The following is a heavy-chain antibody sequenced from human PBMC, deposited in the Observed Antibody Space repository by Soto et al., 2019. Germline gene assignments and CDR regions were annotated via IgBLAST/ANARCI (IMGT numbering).Heavy chain of an antibody. CDR3: ARSGHIFAGVF. CDR2: LHYNGFA. D-gene: IGHD3-16*01. Sequence: SETLSLTCTVSGASMNDYYGSWIRQSPGKGLEHIGYLHYNGFAEYSPSLRSRVSISMDTSKNQFSLKLSSVTAADTAIYFCARSGHIFAGVFWGQGILVTVS. J-gene: IGHJ4*02. V-gene: IGHV4-59*01. CDR1: GASMNDYY.